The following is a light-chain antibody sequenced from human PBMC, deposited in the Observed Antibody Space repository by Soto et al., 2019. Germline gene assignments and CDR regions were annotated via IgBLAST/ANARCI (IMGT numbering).Light chain of an antibody. CDR2: GAS. CDR3: QHHGSSLTWT. V-gene: IGKV3-20*01. J-gene: IGKJ1*01. Sequence: PGETATLSCRASQRITSSLLTWYQQRPGQAPRLLIYGASNRATGIPDRFSGGGSGTDFTLTISRLEPEDFAVFYCQHHGSSLTWTFGQGTKVDI. CDR1: QRITSSL.